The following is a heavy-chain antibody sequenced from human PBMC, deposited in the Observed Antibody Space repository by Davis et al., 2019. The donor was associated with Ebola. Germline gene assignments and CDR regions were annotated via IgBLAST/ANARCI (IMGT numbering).Heavy chain of an antibody. CDR3: VRGWGRSGLDV. CDR1: GDSVSSGG. D-gene: IGHD3-16*01. CDR2: TYYSSKWYN. J-gene: IGHJ6*02. Sequence: PSETLSLTCAISGDSVSSGGWNWIRQSPSRGLEWLGRTYYSSKWYNDYAVSVKSRMTINPDTSKNQFSLQLNSVTPEDTAVYYCVRGWGRSGLDVWGQGTTVTVSS. V-gene: IGHV6-1*01.